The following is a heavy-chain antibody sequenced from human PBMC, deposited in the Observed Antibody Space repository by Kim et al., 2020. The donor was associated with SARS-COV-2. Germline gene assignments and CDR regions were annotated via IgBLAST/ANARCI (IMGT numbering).Heavy chain of an antibody. J-gene: IGHJ6*02. CDR3: GLCRPPTRNYYYYGMDV. CDR2: INHSGST. CDR1: GGSFSGYY. D-gene: IGHD2-21*01. V-gene: IGHV4-34*01. Sequence: SETLSLTCAVYGGSFSGYYWSWIRQPPGKGLEWIGEINHSGSTNYNPSLKSRVTISVDMSKNQFSLKLSSVTAADTAVYYCGLCRPPTRNYYYYGMDVWGQGTTVTVSS.